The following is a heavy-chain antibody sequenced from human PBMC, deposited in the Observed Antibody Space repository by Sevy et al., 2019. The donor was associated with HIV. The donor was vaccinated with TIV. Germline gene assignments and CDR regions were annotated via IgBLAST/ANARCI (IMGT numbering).Heavy chain of an antibody. CDR2: ISGSGGST. Sequence: GGSLRLSCAASGFTFRSYVMSWVRQAPGKGLEWVSSISGSGGSTYYADSVKGRFTISRDNFKSTLYLQMNSLRAEDTAVYYCAKAKTVAAGFDYWGQGTLVNVSS. CDR1: GFTFRSYV. V-gene: IGHV3-23*01. CDR3: AKAKTVAAGFDY. J-gene: IGHJ4*02. D-gene: IGHD2-15*01.